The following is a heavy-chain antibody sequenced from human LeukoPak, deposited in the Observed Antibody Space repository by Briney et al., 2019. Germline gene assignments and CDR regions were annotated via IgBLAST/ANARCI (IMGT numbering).Heavy chain of an antibody. V-gene: IGHV3-23*01. CDR1: GFSFDDYG. Sequence: GGSLRLSCAASGFSFDDYGMTWVRQAPGKGLEWVSAISGSGGSTYYADSVKGRFTISRDNSKNTLYLQMNSLRAEDTAVYYCAKDALGVIVVVPAAHDYWGQGTLVTVSS. CDR3: AKDALGVIVVVPAAHDY. D-gene: IGHD2-2*01. J-gene: IGHJ4*02. CDR2: ISGSGGST.